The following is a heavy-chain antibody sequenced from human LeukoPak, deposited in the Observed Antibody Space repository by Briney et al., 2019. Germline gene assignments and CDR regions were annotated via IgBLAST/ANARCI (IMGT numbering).Heavy chain of an antibody. D-gene: IGHD2-2*01. Sequence: SETLSLACAVYGGSFSGYYWSWIRQPPGKGLEWIGEINHSGSTNYNPSLKSRVTISVDTTKNQFSLKLSPVTAADTAVYYCAREEVVPAARRWFDPWGQGTLVTVSS. V-gene: IGHV4-34*01. CDR1: GGSFSGYY. CDR2: INHSGST. J-gene: IGHJ5*02. CDR3: AREEVVPAARRWFDP.